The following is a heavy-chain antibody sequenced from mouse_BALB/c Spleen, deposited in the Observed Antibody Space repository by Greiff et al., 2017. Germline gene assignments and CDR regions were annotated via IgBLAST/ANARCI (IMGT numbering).Heavy chain of an antibody. CDR2: IYPGDGDT. Sequence: VKLVESGAELVRPGSSVKISCKASGYAFSSYWMNWVKQRPGQGLEWIGQIYPGDGDTNYNGKFKGKATLTADKSSSTAYMQLSSLTSEDSAVYFCARGWSYAMDYWGQGTSVTVSS. CDR1: GYAFSSYW. J-gene: IGHJ4*01. D-gene: IGHD1-1*02. CDR3: ARGWSYAMDY. V-gene: IGHV1-80*01.